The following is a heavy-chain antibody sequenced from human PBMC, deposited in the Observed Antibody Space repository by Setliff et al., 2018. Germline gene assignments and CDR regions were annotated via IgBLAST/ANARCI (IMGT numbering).Heavy chain of an antibody. Sequence: ASVKVSCKTSGFGFTTFGFSWVRQAPGQGLEWMGWLQTYSGHTNYAQKFRGRATMTTDTSTSTAYMELSSVTAADTAVYYCARDRKGPRSYSSGWYDAFDIWGQGTMVTVSS. V-gene: IGHV1-18*01. CDR2: LQTYSGHT. D-gene: IGHD6-19*01. CDR1: GFGFTTFG. J-gene: IGHJ3*02. CDR3: ARDRKGPRSYSSGWYDAFDI.